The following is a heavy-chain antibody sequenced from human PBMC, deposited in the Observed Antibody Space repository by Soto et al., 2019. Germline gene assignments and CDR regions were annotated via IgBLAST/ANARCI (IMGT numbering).Heavy chain of an antibody. J-gene: IGHJ3*02. V-gene: IGHV1-69*13. CDR3: ARPITMIVVIDAFDI. CDR2: IIPIFGTA. CDR1: GGTFSSYA. D-gene: IGHD3-22*01. Sequence: SVKVSCKASGGTFSSYAISWVRQAPGQGLEWMGGIIPIFGTANYAQKFQGRVTITADESTSTAYMELSSLRPEDTAVYYCARPITMIVVIDAFDICGQGTMVTVSS.